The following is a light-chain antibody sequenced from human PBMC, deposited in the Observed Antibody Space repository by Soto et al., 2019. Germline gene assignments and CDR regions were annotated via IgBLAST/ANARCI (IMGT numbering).Light chain of an antibody. Sequence: EIVLTQSPGTLSLAPGDRATLSCRSSQSISSSYLAWYQQKPGQAPRLLIYGGSSRATGIPDRFSGSGSGTDFTLTISRLETEDFAVYYCQQYGSSVMYTFGQGTKLEIK. V-gene: IGKV3-20*01. CDR1: QSISSSY. CDR2: GGS. J-gene: IGKJ2*01. CDR3: QQYGSSVMYT.